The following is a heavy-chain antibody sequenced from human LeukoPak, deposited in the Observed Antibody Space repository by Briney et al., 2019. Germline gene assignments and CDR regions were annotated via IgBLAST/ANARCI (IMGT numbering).Heavy chain of an antibody. CDR2: ISVDGGIQ. CDR1: GFAFNTYG. CDR3: AKDVNSYCSGDCFDQ. J-gene: IGHJ5*02. D-gene: IGHD2-21*01. Sequence: PGGSLRLSCAASGFAFNTYGMDWVRQAPGKGLEWVAFISVDGGIQNYADSVKGRFTISRDNSKDTVSLEMNNLRTEDTAVYYCAKDVNSYCSGDCFDQWGQGTLVTVSS. V-gene: IGHV3-30*02.